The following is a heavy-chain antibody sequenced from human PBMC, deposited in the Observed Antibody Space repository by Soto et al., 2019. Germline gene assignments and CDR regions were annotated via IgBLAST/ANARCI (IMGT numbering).Heavy chain of an antibody. CDR2: IYWDDDK. J-gene: IGHJ2*01. D-gene: IGHD3-22*01. V-gene: IGHV2-5*02. CDR3: AHSLYHYHTSGHYTYWYFDR. Sequence: QITLKESGPTLVKPTQTLTLTCAFSGFSLKTSGMGMSWNRQPPGKALEWLALIYWDDDKRYSPTLKNRLTITKDTSKNQVVLTLTNVDPVDTATYYCAHSLYHYHTSGHYTYWYFDRWGRGTLVTVSS. CDR1: GFSLKTSGMG.